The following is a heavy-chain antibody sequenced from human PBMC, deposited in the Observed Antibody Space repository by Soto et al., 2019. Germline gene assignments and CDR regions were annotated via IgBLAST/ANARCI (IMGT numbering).Heavy chain of an antibody. CDR3: AHKGGRGAGMDV. J-gene: IGHJ6*02. Sequence: QITLKESGPTLVKPTQTLTLTCTFSGFSLSTSGAGVGWIRQPPGKALEWLALIYWDDDKRYSPFLKSRLTVTKDTSKNQVVLTMTNMDPVDTATYYCAHKGGRGAGMDVWGQGTTVTVSS. V-gene: IGHV2-5*02. CDR2: IYWDDDK. CDR1: GFSLSTSGAG. D-gene: IGHD2-15*01.